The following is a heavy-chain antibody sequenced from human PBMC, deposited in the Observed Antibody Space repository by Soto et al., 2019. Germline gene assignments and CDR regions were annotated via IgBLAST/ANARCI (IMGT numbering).Heavy chain of an antibody. Sequence: GASVRVSCKASGYTFTGYYMHWVRQAPGQGLEWMGWINPNSGGTNYAQKFQGWVTMTRDTSISTAYMELSRLRSDDTAVYYCAREMNIEAKGGDAFDIWGQGTMVTVSS. CDR3: AREMNIEAKGGDAFDI. D-gene: IGHD2-15*01. CDR1: GYTFTGYY. V-gene: IGHV1-2*04. J-gene: IGHJ3*02. CDR2: INPNSGGT.